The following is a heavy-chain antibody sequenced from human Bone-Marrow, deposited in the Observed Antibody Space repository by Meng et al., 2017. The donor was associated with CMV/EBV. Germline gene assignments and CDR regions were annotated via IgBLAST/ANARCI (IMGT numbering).Heavy chain of an antibody. D-gene: IGHD3-3*01. V-gene: IGHV3-30*02. CDR1: GFTFSSYG. CDR2: IRYDGSNK. J-gene: IGHJ4*02. Sequence: GESLKISCAASGFTFSSYGMHWVRQAPGKGLEWVAFIRYDGSNKYYADSVKGRFTISRDNFKSTLYLQMNSLRAEDTAVYYCARQAGGDLNTSYDFWSGYYTEVYFDYWGQGTLVTVPQ. CDR3: ARQAGGDLNTSYDFWSGYYTEVYFDY.